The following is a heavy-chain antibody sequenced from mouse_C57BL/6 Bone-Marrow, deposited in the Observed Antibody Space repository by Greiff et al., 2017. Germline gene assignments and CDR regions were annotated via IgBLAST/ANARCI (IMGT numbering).Heavy chain of an antibody. D-gene: IGHD1-1*01. J-gene: IGHJ4*01. CDR3: ARSYYHGDAMDY. CDR2: FDPNSGGT. Sequence: VQLHQPGAELVTPRASVKPSCKASCYTFTSYSMPWVKQRPGRGLERIGRFDPNSGGTKYNEKFKSKARLTVDKPSRPAYMQLSSLTSEDSAVYYCARSYYHGDAMDYWDQGTSVSGSS. V-gene: IGHV1-72*01. CDR1: CYTFTSYS.